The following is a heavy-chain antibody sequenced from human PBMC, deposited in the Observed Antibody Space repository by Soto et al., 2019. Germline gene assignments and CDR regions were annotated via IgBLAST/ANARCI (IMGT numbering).Heavy chain of an antibody. D-gene: IGHD3-22*01. Sequence: EVQLLESGGGLVQPGGSLRLSCAASGFTFSSYAMSWVRQAPGKGLEWVSGIRGDGGSTHYADSVKGRFTISRDNSKHTLYVEMKSLRAEDTAVYYCARQGGYYYDSSGGIYLDYWGQGTLVTVSS. V-gene: IGHV3-23*01. J-gene: IGHJ4*02. CDR1: GFTFSSYA. CDR2: IRGDGGST. CDR3: ARQGGYYYDSSGGIYLDY.